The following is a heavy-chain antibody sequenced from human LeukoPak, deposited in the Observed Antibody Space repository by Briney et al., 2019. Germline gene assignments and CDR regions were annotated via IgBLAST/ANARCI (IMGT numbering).Heavy chain of an antibody. V-gene: IGHV3-74*01. J-gene: IGHJ4*02. CDR1: GFMFSRFG. CDR3: AGGLSDYYYTVGY. Sequence: GGSLRLSCVGSGFMFSRFGLIWVRQAPGKGLEWVSRINSDGSNTNYAGSVKGRFTISRDNAKNTLYLQMNSLRAEDTAVYYCAGGLSDYYYTVGYWGQGTLVTVSS. CDR2: INSDGSNT. D-gene: IGHD3-22*01.